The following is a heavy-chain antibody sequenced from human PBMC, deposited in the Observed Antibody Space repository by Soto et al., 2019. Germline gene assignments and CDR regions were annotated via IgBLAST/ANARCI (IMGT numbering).Heavy chain of an antibody. Sequence: ASVKVSCKASGYIFSDYYMHWVRQAPGQGLECMGWINPNSGDTIYAQEFQGRVTVTGDPSISTAYMELSRLTSDDTAVYYCVRGRAVAGINDEAFDLWGQGTMVTVSS. V-gene: IGHV1-2*02. CDR3: VRGRAVAGINDEAFDL. D-gene: IGHD6-19*01. J-gene: IGHJ3*01. CDR1: GYIFSDYY. CDR2: INPNSGDT.